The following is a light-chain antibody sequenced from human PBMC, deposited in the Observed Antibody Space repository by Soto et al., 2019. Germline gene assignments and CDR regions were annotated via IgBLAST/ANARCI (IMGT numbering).Light chain of an antibody. CDR1: QSIRTS. V-gene: IGKV3-11*01. J-gene: IGKJ5*01. Sequence: EGVLTQSPATLSLSPGERATLSCRASQSIRTSLACYQQKPGQAPRLVIFDASNRANSVPARFGGSGSGTDFTLTINSLEPEDFAVYYCQQRNVWPPITFGQGTRLEIK. CDR2: DAS. CDR3: QQRNVWPPIT.